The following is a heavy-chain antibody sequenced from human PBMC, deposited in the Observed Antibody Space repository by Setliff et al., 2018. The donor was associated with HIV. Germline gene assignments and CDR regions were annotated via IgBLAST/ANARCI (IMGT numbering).Heavy chain of an antibody. CDR3: ARVGYSGWPLED. CDR2: IRQDGDVK. Sequence: GGSLRLSCAASGFTFSAYWMSWVRQAPGKGLEWVANIRQDGDVKYYVDSLKGRFSISRDNAKNSLYLQMNSLRAEDTAVYYCARVGYSGWPLEDWGQGTLVTV. V-gene: IGHV3-7*03. J-gene: IGHJ4*02. CDR1: GFTFSAYW. D-gene: IGHD5-12*01.